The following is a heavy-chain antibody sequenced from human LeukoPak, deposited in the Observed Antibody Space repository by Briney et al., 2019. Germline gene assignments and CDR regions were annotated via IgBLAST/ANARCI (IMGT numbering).Heavy chain of an antibody. D-gene: IGHD3-10*01. CDR3: ARDEAGYYYGSGISD. CDR1: GYTFTSYD. CDR2: MNPNSGNT. J-gene: IGHJ4*02. V-gene: IGHV1-8*01. Sequence: GASVKVSCKASGYTFTSYDINWVRQATGQGLEWMGWMNPNSGNTGYAQKFQGRVTMTRNTSISTAYMELSSLRSEDTAMYYCARDEAGYYYGSGISDWGQGTLVTVSS.